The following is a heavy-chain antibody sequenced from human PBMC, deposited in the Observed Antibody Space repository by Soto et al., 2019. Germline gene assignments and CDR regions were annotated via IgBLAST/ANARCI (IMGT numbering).Heavy chain of an antibody. V-gene: IGHV1-69*13. D-gene: IGHD4-17*01. CDR3: VLMTTVVNPGGCDN. Sequence: GASVKVSCKASGGTFSSYAISWVRQAPGQGLEWMGGIIPIFGTANYAQKFQGRVTITADESTSTAYMELSSLRSEDTAVYYCVLMTTVVNPGGCDNWGQGTLVTVYS. CDR1: GGTFSSYA. J-gene: IGHJ4*02. CDR2: IIPIFGTA.